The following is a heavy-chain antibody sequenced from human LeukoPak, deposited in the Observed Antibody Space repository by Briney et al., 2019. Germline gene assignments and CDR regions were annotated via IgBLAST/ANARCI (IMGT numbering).Heavy chain of an antibody. D-gene: IGHD4-23*01. V-gene: IGHV4-4*07. CDR1: GGSINSYY. CDR3: ARGGKATVVTM. Sequence: SETLSLTCTVSGGSINSYYWSWIRQPAGKGLEWIGRIYSSGSTNYNPPLKSRVSMSVDTSKNQFSLKLTSVTAADTAVYYCARGGKATVVTMWGQGILVTVSS. J-gene: IGHJ4*02. CDR2: IYSSGST.